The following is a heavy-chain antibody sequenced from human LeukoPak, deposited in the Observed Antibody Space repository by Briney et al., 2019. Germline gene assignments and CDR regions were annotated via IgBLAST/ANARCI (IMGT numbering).Heavy chain of an antibody. CDR2: MTPNNGDA. J-gene: IGHJ4*02. CDR3: TRGDY. Sequence: ASVKVSCKASGYTFTNFDINWVRQASGQGLEWVGWMTPNNGDAGFAQKLQGRVTLTRDTSISTAFMELSSLKSEDTAIYYCTRGDYWGQGTPVTVSS. CDR1: GYTFTNFD. V-gene: IGHV1-8*01.